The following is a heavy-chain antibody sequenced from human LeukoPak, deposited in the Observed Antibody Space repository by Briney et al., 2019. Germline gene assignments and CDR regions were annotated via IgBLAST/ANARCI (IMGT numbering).Heavy chain of an antibody. CDR2: ISSSSSYI. CDR3: ARGSTYYDSSGQVPFDY. V-gene: IGHV3-21*01. CDR1: GFIFSNSN. J-gene: IGHJ4*02. Sequence: GGSLRLSCAASGFIFSNSNMNWVRQAPGKGLEWVSSISSSSSYISYADSVKGRFTISRDNAKNSLYLQMNSLRAEDTAVYYCARGSTYYDSSGQVPFDYWGQGTLVTVSS. D-gene: IGHD3-22*01.